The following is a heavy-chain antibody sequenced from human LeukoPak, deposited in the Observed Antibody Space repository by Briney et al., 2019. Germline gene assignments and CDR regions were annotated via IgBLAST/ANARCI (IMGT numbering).Heavy chain of an antibody. CDR2: INHGGST. D-gene: IGHD3-22*01. Sequence: SETLSLTCAVYGGSFSGYYWSWIRQPPGKGLEWIGEINHGGSTNYNPSLKSRVTISVDTSKNQFSLKLSSVTAADTAVYYCARVPYYYDSSALNWFDPWGQGTLVTVSS. CDR3: ARVPYYYDSSALNWFDP. V-gene: IGHV4-34*01. CDR1: GGSFSGYY. J-gene: IGHJ5*02.